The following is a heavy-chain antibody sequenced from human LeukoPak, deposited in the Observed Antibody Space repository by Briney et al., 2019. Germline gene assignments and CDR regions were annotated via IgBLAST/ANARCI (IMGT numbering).Heavy chain of an antibody. J-gene: IGHJ4*02. Sequence: GGSLRLSCAASGFTFSNYAMYWVRQAPGKGLEWVAIISYDGSNKYYAGSVKGRFTISRDNSKNTLYLQMNSLRADDTAVYYCARGRSGSHHFDSWGQGTLVTVPS. CDR1: GFTFSNYA. CDR3: ARGRSGSHHFDS. V-gene: IGHV3-30*04. CDR2: ISYDGSNK. D-gene: IGHD3-10*01.